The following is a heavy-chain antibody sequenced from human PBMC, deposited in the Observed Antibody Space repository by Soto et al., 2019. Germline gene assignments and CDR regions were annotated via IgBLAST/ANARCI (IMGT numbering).Heavy chain of an antibody. CDR3: ARGPYPHSRGWYTWFNP. CDR2: INSDGSST. V-gene: IGHV3-74*01. D-gene: IGHD6-19*01. CDR1: GFTFSSYW. Sequence: GGSLRLSCAASGFTFSSYWMHWVRQAPGKGLVWVSRINSDGSSTSYADSVKGRFTISRDNAKNTLYLQMNSLRAEDTAVYYCARGPYPHSRGWYTWFNPWGQGTLVTVSS. J-gene: IGHJ5*02.